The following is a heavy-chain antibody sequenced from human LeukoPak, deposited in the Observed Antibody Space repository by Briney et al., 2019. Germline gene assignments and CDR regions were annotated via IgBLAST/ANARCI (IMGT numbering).Heavy chain of an antibody. CDR2: FDPEDGET. J-gene: IGHJ4*02. CDR1: GYTLTELS. CDR3: EAYGSGSYPKVVDY. D-gene: IGHD3-10*01. Sequence: AASVKVSCKVSGYTLTELSMHWVRQAPGKGLEWMGGFDPEDGETIYAQKFQGRVTMTEDTSTDTAYMELSSLRSEDTAVYYCEAYGSGSYPKVVDYWGQGTLVTVSS. V-gene: IGHV1-24*01.